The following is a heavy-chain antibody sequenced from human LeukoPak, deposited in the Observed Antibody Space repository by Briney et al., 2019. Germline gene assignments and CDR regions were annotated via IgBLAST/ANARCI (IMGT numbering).Heavy chain of an antibody. CDR2: INPNSGDT. CDR3: AGDSQYSSTVLDF. V-gene: IGHV1-2*02. Sequence: ASVKVSCSPSGYTITGYHLHWVRQAPGQGLEWMGWINPNSGDTNYAQEFQGRVSMTRDTSITTAYMELSGLGADDTAAYYCAGDSQYSSTVLDFWGQGTLVTVSS. CDR1: GYTITGYH. D-gene: IGHD2-2*01. J-gene: IGHJ4*01.